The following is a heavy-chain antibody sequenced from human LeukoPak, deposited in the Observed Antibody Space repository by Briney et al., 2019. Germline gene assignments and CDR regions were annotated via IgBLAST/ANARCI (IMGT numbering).Heavy chain of an antibody. Sequence: SETLSLTCIVSGGXVSSYYCSWIRRPPGRGLEWIAYLSHSGSSDSNPSLTSRVTTLVDTSKNQFSLKLTSVTAADTAVYYCARARYANAWYAFDIWGHGTMVTVSS. CDR2: LSHSGSS. V-gene: IGHV4-59*02. J-gene: IGHJ3*02. CDR3: ARARYANAWYAFDI. CDR1: GGXVSSYY. D-gene: IGHD2-2*01.